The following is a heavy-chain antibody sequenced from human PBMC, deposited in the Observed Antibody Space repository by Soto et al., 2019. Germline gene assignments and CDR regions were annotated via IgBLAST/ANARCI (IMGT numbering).Heavy chain of an antibody. CDR3: ARAISSCYCPFFDY. V-gene: IGHV1-2*04. CDR1: GYTFTGYY. D-gene: IGHD3-22*01. CDR2: INPNSGGT. Sequence: QVQLVQSGAEVKKPGASVKVSCKASGYTFTGYYMHWVRQAPGQGLEWMGWINPNSGGTNYAQKFQGWVTMTRDTSISTAYMELSRLRSDHTAVYYCARAISSCYCPFFDYWGQGTLVTVSS. J-gene: IGHJ4*02.